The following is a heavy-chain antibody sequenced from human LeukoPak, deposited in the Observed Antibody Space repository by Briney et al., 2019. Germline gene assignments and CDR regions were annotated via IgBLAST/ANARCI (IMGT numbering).Heavy chain of an antibody. V-gene: IGHV3-30*18. CDR2: ISYDGSTK. D-gene: IGHD3-10*01. CDR1: GFTFSSYG. Sequence: GGSLRLSCAASGFTFSSYGMHWVRQAPGKGLEWVALISYDGSTKYYADSVNGRFTISRDNSENTLYLRMNSLRAEDTAVYYCAKDKYYYGPGSDFDYWGQGTLVTVSS. J-gene: IGHJ4*02. CDR3: AKDKYYYGPGSDFDY.